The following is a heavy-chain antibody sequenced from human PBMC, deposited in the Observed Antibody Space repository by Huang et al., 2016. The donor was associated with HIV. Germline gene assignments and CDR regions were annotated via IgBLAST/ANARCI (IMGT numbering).Heavy chain of an antibody. CDR2: VQHSGGT. Sequence: QVQLQESGPGLVKPSETLSLTCTVSGDSITNHYWDWMRQPPGKGLEWIGSVQHSGGTTSNPPLKSRVTISVDTSRNQLSLSLSSVPAADTAVYYCARDRRLPIVPSDYWGRGTLVTVSS. D-gene: IGHD5-12*01. CDR3: ARDRRLPIVPSDY. V-gene: IGHV4-59*11. CDR1: GDSITNHY. J-gene: IGHJ4*02.